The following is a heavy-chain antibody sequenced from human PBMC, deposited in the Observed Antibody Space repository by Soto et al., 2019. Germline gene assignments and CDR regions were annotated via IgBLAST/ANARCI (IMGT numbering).Heavy chain of an antibody. J-gene: IGHJ4*02. CDR3: ARDLPGYCSTTNCYYYFDF. CDR2: IRQDGHEK. V-gene: IGHV3-7*03. CDR1: GFTFTSYS. Sequence: GGSLRLSCAVSGFTFTSYSMSWVRQAPGEGLEWVANIRQDGHEKYYVDSVRGRFTISRDNAQNSLYLQMDSQRAEDTAMYYCARDLPGYCSTTNCYYYFDFWGQGTLVTVSS. D-gene: IGHD2-2*01.